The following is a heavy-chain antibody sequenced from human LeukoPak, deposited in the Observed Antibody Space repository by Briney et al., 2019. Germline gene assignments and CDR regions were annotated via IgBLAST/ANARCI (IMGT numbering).Heavy chain of an antibody. D-gene: IGHD6-13*01. J-gene: IGHJ5*02. CDR2: ISSSGSTI. Sequence: KSGGSLRLSCAASGFTFSNAWMSWVRQAPGKGLEWVSYISSSGSTIYYADSVKGRFTISRDNAKNSLYLQMNSLRAEDTAVYYCARAGTSKQLGRFDPWGQGTLVTVSS. CDR3: ARAGTSKQLGRFDP. CDR1: GFTFSNAW. V-gene: IGHV3-11*01.